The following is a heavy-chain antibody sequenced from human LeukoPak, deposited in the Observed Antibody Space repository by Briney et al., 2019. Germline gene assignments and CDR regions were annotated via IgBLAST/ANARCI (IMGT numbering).Heavy chain of an antibody. CDR2: INPNSGGT. CDR3: ARNTFPAVGDRYYYYYYMDV. Sequence: ASVKVSCKASGYTFTSYYMHWVRQAPGQGLEWMGWINPNSGGTNYAQKFQGRVTMTRDTSISTAYMELSRLRSDDTAVYYCARNTFPAVGDRYYYYYYMDVWGKGTTVTVSS. CDR1: GYTFTSYY. V-gene: IGHV1-2*02. J-gene: IGHJ6*03. D-gene: IGHD3-10*01.